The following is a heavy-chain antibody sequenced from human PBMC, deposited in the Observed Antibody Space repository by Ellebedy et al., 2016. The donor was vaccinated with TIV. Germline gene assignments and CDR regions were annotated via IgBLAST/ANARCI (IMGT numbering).Heavy chain of an antibody. CDR3: ARDHYDVLTGTGPWFDS. D-gene: IGHD3-9*01. J-gene: IGHJ5*01. CDR2: IYYSGTT. V-gene: IGHV4-59*01. Sequence: PSETLSLTCTVSGGPISNYFWSWIRQPPGKGLEWIGYIYYSGTTNYNPSLKSRVTISVDTSKNQFSLKLTSVTAADTALYYCARDHYDVLTGTGPWFDSWGQGTLVTISS. CDR1: GGPISNYF.